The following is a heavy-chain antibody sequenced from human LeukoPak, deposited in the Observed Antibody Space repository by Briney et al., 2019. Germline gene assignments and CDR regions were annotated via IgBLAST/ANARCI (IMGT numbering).Heavy chain of an antibody. CDR3: ARDSGSANMVGSTSCLICGFDY. V-gene: IGHV3-48*02. CDR1: EFAFSTYN. D-gene: IGHD2-2*01. J-gene: IGHJ4*02. CDR2: ISTGSSTT. Sequence: GGSLRLSCAASEFAFSTYNMNWVRQAPGKGLEWVSYISTGSSTTYYADSVKGRFTISRDNVENSLYLQMNSLRDEDTAVYYCARDSGSANMVGSTSCLICGFDYWGQGTLVTVSS.